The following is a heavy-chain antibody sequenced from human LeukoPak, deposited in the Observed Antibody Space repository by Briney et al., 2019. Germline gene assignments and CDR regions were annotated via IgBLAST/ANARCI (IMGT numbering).Heavy chain of an antibody. D-gene: IGHD3-10*01. V-gene: IGHV1-46*01. CDR3: GREGGVLWFGELGY. CDR2: INPSGGST. J-gene: IGHJ4*02. Sequence: GASVKASCKASGYTFISYYMHWVRQAPGQGLEWMGIINPSGGSTSNAQRFQDRVTMTRDTSTSTVYMELSNLRSEDTAVYFCGREGGVLWFGELGYWGQGTLVTVSS. CDR1: GYTFISYY.